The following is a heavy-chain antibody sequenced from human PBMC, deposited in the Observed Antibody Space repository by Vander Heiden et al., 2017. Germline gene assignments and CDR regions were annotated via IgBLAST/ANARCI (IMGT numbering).Heavy chain of an antibody. D-gene: IGHD4-17*01. J-gene: IGHJ4*02. CDR1: GFTFSSYA. Sequence: QVQLVESGGGVVQPGRSLRLSCAASGFTFSSYAMHWVRQAPGKGLEWVAVISYDGSNKYYADSVKGRFTISRDNSKNTLYLQMNSLRAENTAVYYCARDNHYGDYPSYFDYWGQGTLVTVSS. V-gene: IGHV3-30-3*01. CDR2: ISYDGSNK. CDR3: ARDNHYGDYPSYFDY.